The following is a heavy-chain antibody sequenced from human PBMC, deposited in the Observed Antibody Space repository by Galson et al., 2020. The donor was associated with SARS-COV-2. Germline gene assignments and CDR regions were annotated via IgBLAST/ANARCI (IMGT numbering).Heavy chain of an antibody. CDR3: ARGHRRITMVRGVYYFDY. CDR1: GGSFSGYY. J-gene: IGHJ4*02. D-gene: IGHD3-10*01. CDR2: INHSGST. Sequence: SETLSLTCAVYGGSFSGYYWSWIRQPPGKGLEWIGEINHSGSTNYNPSLKSRVTISVDTSKNQFSLKLSSVTAADTAVYYCARGHRRITMVRGVYYFDYWGQGTLVTVSS. V-gene: IGHV4-34*01.